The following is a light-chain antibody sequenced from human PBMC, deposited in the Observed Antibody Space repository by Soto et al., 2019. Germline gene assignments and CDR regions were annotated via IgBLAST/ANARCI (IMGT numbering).Light chain of an antibody. CDR2: TPS. V-gene: IGKV1-39*01. CDR3: QQTFVITQT. Sequence: IQMTQSPSSLSASAGDRVSITCRSSQGFXSSLSWLQQEPGQAPKLRXATPSNLQMGGPSRFSGNGSGTDFTLTISGMQPEDVATYFCQQTFVITQTVGQGTKVDIK. CDR1: QGFXSS. J-gene: IGKJ1*01.